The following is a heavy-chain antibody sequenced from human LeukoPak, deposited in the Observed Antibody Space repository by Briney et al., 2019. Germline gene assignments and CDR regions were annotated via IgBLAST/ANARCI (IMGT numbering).Heavy chain of an antibody. Sequence: GGSXRLXCAASGFIVSSNYMSWVRQAPGKGLEWVSIIYSGGTTYYADSVKGRFTISRDNSKNTLYLQMNSLRAEDTAVYYCASSMYSGSPWYFDYWGQGTLVTVSS. CDR2: IYSGGTT. CDR1: GFIVSSNY. V-gene: IGHV3-53*01. J-gene: IGHJ4*02. D-gene: IGHD1-26*01. CDR3: ASSMYSGSPWYFDY.